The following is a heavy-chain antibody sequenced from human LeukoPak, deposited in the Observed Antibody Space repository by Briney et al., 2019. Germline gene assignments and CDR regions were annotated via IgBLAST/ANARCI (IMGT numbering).Heavy chain of an antibody. Sequence: PSETLSLTCTVSGGSISSSSYYWGWIRQPPGKGLEWIGSIHYSGSTYYNPSLKSRVTISVDTSKNQFSLKLSSVTAADTAVYYCARSGVVIIRPDYWGQGTLVTVSS. CDR2: IHYSGST. D-gene: IGHD3-3*01. CDR1: GGSISSSSYY. J-gene: IGHJ4*02. V-gene: IGHV4-39*01. CDR3: ARSGVVIIRPDY.